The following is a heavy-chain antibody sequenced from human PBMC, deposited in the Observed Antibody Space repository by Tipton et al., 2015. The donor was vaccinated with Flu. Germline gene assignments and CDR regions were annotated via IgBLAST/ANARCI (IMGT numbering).Heavy chain of an antibody. Sequence: TLSLTCTVSSGSVNSYFWSWIRQPPGMGLEWIGGIFYGGNTYYNPSLKSRVVISIDTSNNQFSLKLTSVTAADTALYYCARLSFYDVALINFYFEDWGQGTLVTVSS. D-gene: IGHD3-10*02. CDR2: IFYGGNT. V-gene: IGHV4-59*04. CDR3: ARLSFYDVALINFYFED. CDR1: SGSVNSYF. J-gene: IGHJ4*02.